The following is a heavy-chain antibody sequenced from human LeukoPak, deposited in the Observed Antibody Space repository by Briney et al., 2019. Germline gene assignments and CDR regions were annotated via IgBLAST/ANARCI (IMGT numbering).Heavy chain of an antibody. CDR2: INHGGST. CDR3: ARGRIYGDYAD. Sequence: SETLSLTCAVYGGSFSGYYWSWIRQPPGKGLEWIGEINHGGSTNYNPSLKSRVTISVDTSKNQFSLKLSSATAADTAVYYCARGRIYGDYADWGQGTLVTVSS. V-gene: IGHV4-34*01. D-gene: IGHD4-17*01. CDR1: GGSFSGYY. J-gene: IGHJ4*02.